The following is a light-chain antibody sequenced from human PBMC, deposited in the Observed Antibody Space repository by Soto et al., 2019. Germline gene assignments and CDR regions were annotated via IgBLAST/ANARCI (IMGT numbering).Light chain of an antibody. CDR2: TGS. CDR3: QQTLSVPPT. CDR1: QAIDSW. V-gene: IGKV1-12*01. Sequence: DIQMTQSPSSVSASVGDRVTITCRASQAIDSWLAWYQQKPGEAPKLLIFTGSLLHSGVPPRFSGSGSGTDFTLTISSLQPEEFATYYCQQTLSVPPTFGQGNKV. J-gene: IGKJ1*01.